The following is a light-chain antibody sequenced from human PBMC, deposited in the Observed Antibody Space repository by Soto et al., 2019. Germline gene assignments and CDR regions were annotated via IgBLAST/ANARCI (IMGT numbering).Light chain of an antibody. CDR3: QQYGSSPRFT. J-gene: IGKJ3*01. Sequence: EIVLTQSPGTLSLSPGERATLSCRASQSVSSSYLAWYQQKPGQAPRLLIYGASSRATGIPDSFSGSWSGTDFSLIISRLETEDFAVYYCQQYGSSPRFTFGPGTKVDIK. CDR1: QSVSSSY. CDR2: GAS. V-gene: IGKV3-20*01.